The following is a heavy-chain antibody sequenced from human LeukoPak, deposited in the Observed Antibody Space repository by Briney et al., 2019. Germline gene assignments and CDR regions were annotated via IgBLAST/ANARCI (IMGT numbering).Heavy chain of an antibody. V-gene: IGHV3-11*01. CDR3: AREGRGYYGDFDY. J-gene: IGHJ4*02. CDR1: GFAFSDYD. Sequence: GRSLRLSCSASGFAFSDYDMNWIRHAPAKGLECLSYIRYAGYTIYDAASVRGRFTISRDNSKNSLFLQMNSLRVEDTAVYYCAREGRGYYGDFDYWGQGTLVTVSS. D-gene: IGHD3-3*01. CDR2: IRYAGYTI.